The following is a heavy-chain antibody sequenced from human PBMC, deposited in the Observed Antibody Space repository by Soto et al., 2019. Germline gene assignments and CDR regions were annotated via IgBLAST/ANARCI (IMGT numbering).Heavy chain of an antibody. D-gene: IGHD2-21*02. Sequence: QVQLVQSGAAVKKPGASVKVSCKVSGYTLTELCMHWVRQAPGKGLEWMGGVDPEDGETIYAQKFQVRVTMTEDTSTDTADMELSSLRSEDRAVYYCSTPRRWAYCGGDCLCTAYWGQGPLVTVSS. V-gene: IGHV1-24*01. J-gene: IGHJ4*02. CDR3: STPRRWAYCGGDCLCTAY. CDR2: VDPEDGET. CDR1: GYTLTELC.